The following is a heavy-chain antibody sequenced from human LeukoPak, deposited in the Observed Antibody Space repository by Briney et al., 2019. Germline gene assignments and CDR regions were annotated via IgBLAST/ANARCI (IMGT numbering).Heavy chain of an antibody. CDR2: IVHDGSQQ. CDR1: GFTISNYA. J-gene: IGHJ4*02. CDR3: AREEDCSGGSCYSIDY. V-gene: IGHV3-30*04. D-gene: IGHD2-15*01. Sequence: GGSLRLSCAASGFTISNYAIHWVRQPPGKGLEWVAVIVHDGSQQYYTDSVRGRFTISRDISKNTLYLQMNSLRAEDTAVYYCAREEDCSGGSCYSIDYWGQGTLVTVSS.